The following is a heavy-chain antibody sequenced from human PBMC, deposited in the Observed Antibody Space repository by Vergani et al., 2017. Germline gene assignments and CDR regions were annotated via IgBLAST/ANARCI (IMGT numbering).Heavy chain of an antibody. CDR3: AKGWCSGGSCYVVWDY. D-gene: IGHD2-15*01. J-gene: IGHJ4*02. CDR1: GFTFSTYA. Sequence: EVQLLESGGGLVQPGGSLRLSCAASGFTFSTYAMSWVRQAPGKGVEWVSAISGSGGSPYYADSVNGRFTISRDNSKNTLYLQMNSLRAEDTAVYYCAKGWCSGGSCYVVWDYWGQGTLVTVSS. CDR2: ISGSGGSP. V-gene: IGHV3-23*01.